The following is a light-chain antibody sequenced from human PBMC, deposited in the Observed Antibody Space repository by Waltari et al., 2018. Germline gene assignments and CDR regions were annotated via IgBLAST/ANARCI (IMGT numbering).Light chain of an antibody. Sequence: DVVMTQSPLSLPVTLGQPASISCRSSQSLLYSDGNTYLNWLQQRPGQSPRRLIYKVSNRDSGVPDRFSGSGSGTDFTLKISRVEAEDVGVYYCMQGTHWPPAFGQGTKVEIK. CDR2: KVS. J-gene: IGKJ1*01. CDR3: MQGTHWPPA. CDR1: QSLLYSDGNTY. V-gene: IGKV2-30*01.